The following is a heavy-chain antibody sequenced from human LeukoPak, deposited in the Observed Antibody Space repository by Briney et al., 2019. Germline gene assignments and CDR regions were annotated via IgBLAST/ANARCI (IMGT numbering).Heavy chain of an antibody. V-gene: IGHV3-43*02. CDR2: ISADGGST. CDR1: GLNFDDSA. J-gene: IGHJ4*02. CDR3: AKESGKFDY. Sequence: AGGSLRLSCVASGLNFDDSAMHWVRQAPGKGLEWVPLISADGGSTFSADSVKGRFSMSRDNSKNSLYLQMNSLRSEDTAMYYCAKESGKFDYWGQGTLAAVAS.